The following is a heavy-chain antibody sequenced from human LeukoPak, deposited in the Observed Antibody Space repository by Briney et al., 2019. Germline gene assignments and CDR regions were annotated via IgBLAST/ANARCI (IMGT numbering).Heavy chain of an antibody. CDR1: GFTFSSYG. CDR3: ARDYDFWGNNWFDP. J-gene: IGHJ5*02. Sequence: GGSLRLSCSASGFTFSSYGMHWVRQAPGKGLEWVAVIWYDGSNKYYEDSVKGRFTISRDNSMTTLYLQMNSLRGEDTAVYYCARDYDFWGNNWFDPWGQGTLVTVSS. D-gene: IGHD3/OR15-3a*01. V-gene: IGHV3-33*08. CDR2: IWYDGSNK.